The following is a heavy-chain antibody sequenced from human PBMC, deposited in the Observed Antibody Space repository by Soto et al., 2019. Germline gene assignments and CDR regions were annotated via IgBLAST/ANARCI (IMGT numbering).Heavy chain of an antibody. CDR3: AKISTSTSQTDY. CDR1: GFTFSNYA. V-gene: IGHV3-23*01. Sequence: GGSLRLSCAASGFTFSNYAMNWVRQAPGKGLEWVSSISSSSSYIYYADSVKGRFTMSRDNSKNTLYLQMNSLRGEDTAIYYCAKISTSTSQTDYWGQGTLVTVS. D-gene: IGHD2-2*01. CDR2: ISSSSSYI. J-gene: IGHJ4*02.